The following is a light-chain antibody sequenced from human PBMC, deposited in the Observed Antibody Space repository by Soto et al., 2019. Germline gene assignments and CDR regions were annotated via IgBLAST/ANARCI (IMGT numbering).Light chain of an antibody. CDR2: GAS. Sequence: DIQMTQSPSSLSASVGDRVTITCRASQNIKSYLNWYQQKAGKAPNLLIYGASNLQSGVPSRFSGSGSGTDFTLTINSLQPEDFATYYCQQSYSSPRPFGQGTRLEIK. CDR3: QQSYSSPRP. CDR1: QNIKSY. J-gene: IGKJ5*01. V-gene: IGKV1-39*01.